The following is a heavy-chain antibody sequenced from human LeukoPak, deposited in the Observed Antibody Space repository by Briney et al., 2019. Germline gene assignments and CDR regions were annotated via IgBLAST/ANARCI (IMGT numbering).Heavy chain of an antibody. CDR2: ISPNSGGT. CDR3: ARGRAQNEDQWLLQGY. D-gene: IGHD5-12*01. J-gene: IGHJ4*02. CDR1: GYTFTAYY. Sequence: ASVTVSFKASGYTFTAYYIHWVRQAPGQGLEWMGWISPNSGGTNYAQKFQGRVTETRDTSISTAYMELSGLISDDTAVYYCARGRAQNEDQWLLQGYWGQGTLVTISS. V-gene: IGHV1-2*02.